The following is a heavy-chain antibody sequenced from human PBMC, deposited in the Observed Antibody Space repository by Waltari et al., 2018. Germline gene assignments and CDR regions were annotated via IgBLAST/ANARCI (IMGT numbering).Heavy chain of an antibody. CDR2: IYYSGST. CDR3: VRGGWFPVVKDFDR. V-gene: IGHV4-39*07. D-gene: IGHD2-15*01. CDR1: GGPLIHTNYY. J-gene: IGHJ4*02. Sequence: QLQLQESGPGLVKPSETLSLTCTVSGGPLIHTNYYWGWIRQPPGKGLDWIGNIYYSGSTYFNPSLKSRVTISVDTSKNQFSLKLTSVTAADTAVYYCVRGGWFPVVKDFDRWGQGTLVTVSS.